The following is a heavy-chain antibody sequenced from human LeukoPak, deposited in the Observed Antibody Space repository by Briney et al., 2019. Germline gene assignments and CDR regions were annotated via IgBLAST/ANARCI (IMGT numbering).Heavy chain of an antibody. CDR2: INPYSGGT. CDR3: ARGPHWDPHFDY. D-gene: IGHD7-27*01. CDR1: GYTFSDYY. V-gene: IGHV1-2*02. J-gene: IGHJ4*02. Sequence: ASVKVSCKASGYTFSDYYLHWLRQAPGQGLEWMGWINPYSGGTNYAQKFQGRVTMTRDTSISIAYMELSRLRSDDTAVYYCARGPHWDPHFDYWGQGTLVTVSS.